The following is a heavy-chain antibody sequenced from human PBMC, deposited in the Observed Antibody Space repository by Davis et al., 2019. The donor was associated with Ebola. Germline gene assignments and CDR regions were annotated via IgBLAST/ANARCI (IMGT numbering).Heavy chain of an antibody. CDR3: ASWKIVATIDTDY. J-gene: IGHJ4*02. CDR2: ISGSGGST. V-gene: IGHV3-23*01. Sequence: PGGSLRLSCAASGFTFSSYAMSWVRQAPGKGLEWVSAISGSGGSTYYADSVKGRFTISRDNAKNSLYLQMNSLRAEDTAVYYCASWKIVATIDTDYWGQGTLVTVPS. D-gene: IGHD5-12*01. CDR1: GFTFSSYA.